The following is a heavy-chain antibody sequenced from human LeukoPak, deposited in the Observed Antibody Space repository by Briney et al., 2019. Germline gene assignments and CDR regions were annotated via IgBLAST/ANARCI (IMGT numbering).Heavy chain of an antibody. J-gene: IGHJ6*03. CDR1: GFTFTGYY. D-gene: IGHD6-13*01. Sequence: ASVKVSCKASGFTFTGYYMHWVRQAPGQGLEWMGWINPNSGDTNYAQKFQGRVTMTRDTSISTAYMELSRLRSDDTAVYYCARAASWSPIGDSYYYMDVWGKGTTVAISS. V-gene: IGHV1-2*02. CDR2: INPNSGDT. CDR3: ARAASWSPIGDSYYYMDV.